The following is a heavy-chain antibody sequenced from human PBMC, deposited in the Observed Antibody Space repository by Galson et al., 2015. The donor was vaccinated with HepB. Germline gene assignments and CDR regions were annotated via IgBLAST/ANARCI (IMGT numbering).Heavy chain of an antibody. D-gene: IGHD6-13*01. Sequence: CAISGDSVSSNSAAWNWIRQSPSRGLEWLGRTYYRSKWYNDYAVSVKSRITINPDTSKNQFSLQLNSVTPEDTAVYYCASGYSSSWYEDWFDPWGQGTLATASA. CDR3: ASGYSSSWYEDWFDP. CDR2: TYYRSKWYN. J-gene: IGHJ5*02. CDR1: GDSVSSNSAA. V-gene: IGHV6-1*01.